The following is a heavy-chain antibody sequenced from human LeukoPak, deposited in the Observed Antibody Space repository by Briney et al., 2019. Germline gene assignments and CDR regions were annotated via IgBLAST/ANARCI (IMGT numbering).Heavy chain of an antibody. CDR1: GDSLSSNSAA. D-gene: IGHD3-10*01. CDR2: TYYRSKLYN. V-gene: IGHV6-1*01. CDR3: ARERRERRWFGEPPTNYFDY. Sequence: SQTLSLTCALSGDSLSSNSAAWNWIRQSPSRGLEWLGRTYYRSKLYNDYAVSVKSRITINPDTSKNQFSLQLNSVTPEDTAVYYCARERRERRWFGEPPTNYFDYWGQGTLVTVSS. J-gene: IGHJ4*02.